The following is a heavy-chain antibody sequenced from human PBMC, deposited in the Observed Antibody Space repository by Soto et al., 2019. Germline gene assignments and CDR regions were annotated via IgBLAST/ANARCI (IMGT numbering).Heavy chain of an antibody. Sequence: PEGSLRRSCADSGCPCSNSAMNWNHHAPGKGLECVSPAGANGSSTYYADSVKGRCTIARDNSKKTLYLQMSSLRAEDTAVYYCDGRSYDSGSYSFDYWGQGTLVTAPQ. V-gene: IGHV3-23*01. J-gene: IGHJ4*02. CDR3: DGRSYDSGSYSFDY. CDR2: AGANGSST. D-gene: IGHD3-10*01. CDR1: GCPCSNSA.